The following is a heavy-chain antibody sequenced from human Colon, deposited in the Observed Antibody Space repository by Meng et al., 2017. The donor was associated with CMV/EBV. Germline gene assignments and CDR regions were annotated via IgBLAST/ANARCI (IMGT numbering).Heavy chain of an antibody. Sequence: GGSLRLSCAASGFAFDDYAMSWVRHAPGKGLEWVSLISRDGDTTYYADPVKGRFTISRHNSKNSLYLQMNSLRTEDTALYYCAKPYESSGYYPLDTWGQGTMVTVSS. CDR3: AKPYESSGYYPLDT. CDR1: GFAFDDYA. J-gene: IGHJ3*02. D-gene: IGHD3-22*01. V-gene: IGHV3-43*01. CDR2: ISRDGDTT.